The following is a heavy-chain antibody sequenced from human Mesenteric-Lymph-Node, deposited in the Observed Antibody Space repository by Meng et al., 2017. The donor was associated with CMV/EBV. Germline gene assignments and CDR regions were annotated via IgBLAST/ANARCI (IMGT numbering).Heavy chain of an antibody. CDR1: GGSVSSGSYY. CDR3: ARAKGGRDHNGMDV. V-gene: IGHV4-61*01. Sequence: SETLSLTCPVSGGSVSSGSYYWSWIRQPPGKGLEWIGYIYYSGSTNYNPSLKSRVTISVDTSKNKFSLKLSSVTAADTAVYYCARAKGGRDHNGMDVWGQGTTVTVSS. D-gene: IGHD1-14*01. J-gene: IGHJ6*02. CDR2: IYYSGST.